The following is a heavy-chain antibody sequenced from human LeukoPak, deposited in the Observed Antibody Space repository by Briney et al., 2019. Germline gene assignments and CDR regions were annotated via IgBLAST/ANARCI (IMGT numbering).Heavy chain of an antibody. CDR2: VNHSGST. Sequence: PSETLSLTCTVSGGSVSSTSCYWGWIRQPPGKGLEWIGEVNHSGSTNYNPSLKSRVTISVDTSKNQFSLKLSSVTAADTAVYYCARGAHCSSTSCYTGSAFDIWGQGTMVTVSS. CDR3: ARGAHCSSTSCYTGSAFDI. D-gene: IGHD2-2*02. CDR1: GGSVSSTSCY. J-gene: IGHJ3*02. V-gene: IGHV4-39*07.